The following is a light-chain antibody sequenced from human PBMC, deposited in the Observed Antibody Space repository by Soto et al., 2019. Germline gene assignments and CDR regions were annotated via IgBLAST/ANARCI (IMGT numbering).Light chain of an antibody. CDR1: SSNIGSNT. Sequence: QSVLTQPPSASGTPGQRVTMSCSGSSSNIGSNTVNWYQQVPGTAPKPLIFSYNQRSSGVPDRFSGSRSGTSASLAISGLQSEDEAYYYCASWDDRLNAMLFGGGTQLTVL. V-gene: IGLV1-44*01. J-gene: IGLJ3*02. CDR3: ASWDDRLNAML. CDR2: SYN.